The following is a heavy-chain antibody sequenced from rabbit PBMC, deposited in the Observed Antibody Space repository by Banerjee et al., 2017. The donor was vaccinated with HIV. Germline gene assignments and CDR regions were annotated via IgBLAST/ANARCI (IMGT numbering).Heavy chain of an antibody. D-gene: IGHD6-1*01. CDR3: ARDAGYGYDGYANL. CDR1: GFSFSSSYC. CDR2: IYAGYSDNT. Sequence: QSLEGSGGDLVKPGASLALTCTASGFSFSSSYCMCWVRQAPGKGLEWIACIYAGYSDNTYYASWAKGRFTISKTSSTTVTLQMTSLTAADTATYFCARDAGYGYDGYANLWGQGTLVTVS. J-gene: IGHJ4*01. V-gene: IGHV1S40*01.